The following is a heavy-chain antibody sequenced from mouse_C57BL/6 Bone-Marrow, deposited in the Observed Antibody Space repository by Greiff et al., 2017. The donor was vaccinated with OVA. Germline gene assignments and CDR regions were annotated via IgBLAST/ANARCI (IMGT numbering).Heavy chain of an antibody. Sequence: EVMLVESGGDLVTPGGSLKLSCAASGFTFSSYGMSWVRQTPDKRLEWVATISSGGSYTYYPDSVKGRFTISRDNAKNTLYLQMSSLKSEDTAMYYCAGDYYGSSSYYYAMDYWGQGTSVTVSA. J-gene: IGHJ4*01. D-gene: IGHD1-1*01. CDR3: AGDYYGSSSYYYAMDY. CDR1: GFTFSSYG. CDR2: ISSGGSYT. V-gene: IGHV5-6*02.